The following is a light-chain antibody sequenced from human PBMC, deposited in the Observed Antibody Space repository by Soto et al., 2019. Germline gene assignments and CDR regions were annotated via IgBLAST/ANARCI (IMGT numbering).Light chain of an antibody. Sequence: QSVLTQPPSASGTPGQRVTISCSGSGSSIGTNTVNWYRQLPGTAPKLLIYGDNQRPSGVPDRFSGSKSGTSAPLASSGLEAEDEADYCCAAWDGSLNNVLFGGGTQLTVL. V-gene: IGLV1-44*01. CDR1: GSSIGTNT. J-gene: IGLJ2*01. CDR3: AAWDGSLNNVL. CDR2: GDN.